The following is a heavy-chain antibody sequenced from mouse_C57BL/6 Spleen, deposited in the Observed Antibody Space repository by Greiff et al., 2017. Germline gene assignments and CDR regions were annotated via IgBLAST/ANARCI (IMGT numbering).Heavy chain of an antibody. CDR3: AREGVARVDY. CDR1: GYTFTSYW. V-gene: IGHV1-69*01. J-gene: IGHJ2*01. CDR2: IDPSDSYT. Sequence: VKLQQPGAELAIPGASVKLSCKASGYTFTSYWMHWVKQRPGQGLAWIGEIDPSDSYTNYNQKFKGKSTLTVDKSSSTAYMQLSSLTSEDSAVYYCAREGVARVDYWGQGTTLTVSS. D-gene: IGHD1-1*02.